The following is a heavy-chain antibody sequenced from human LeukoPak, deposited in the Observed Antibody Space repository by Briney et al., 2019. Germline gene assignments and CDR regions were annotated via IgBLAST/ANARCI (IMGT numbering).Heavy chain of an antibody. Sequence: SETLSLTCTVSGGSISSYYWSWIRQPPGKGLEWIGYIYFSGSTNYNPSLKSRVTISVDTSKNQFSLKLSSVTAADTAVYYCARTTEGYCRGRSCYSYYYYMDVWGKGTTVTVSS. D-gene: IGHD2-15*01. V-gene: IGHV4-59*01. J-gene: IGHJ6*03. CDR2: IYFSGST. CDR1: GGSISSYY. CDR3: ARTTEGYCRGRSCYSYYYYMDV.